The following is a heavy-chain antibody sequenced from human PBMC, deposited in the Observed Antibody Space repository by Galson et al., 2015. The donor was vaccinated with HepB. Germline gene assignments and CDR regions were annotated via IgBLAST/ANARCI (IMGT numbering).Heavy chain of an antibody. V-gene: IGHV4-31*03. CDR2: IYYSGST. CDR1: GGSISSGGYY. Sequence: LSLTCTVSGGSISSGGYYWSWIRQHPGKGLEWIGYIYYSGSTYYNPSLKSRVTISVDTSKNQFSLKLSSVTAADTAVYYCARGSSTTPENIVVVVADNWFDPWGQGTLVTVSS. D-gene: IGHD2-15*01. CDR3: ARGSSTTPENIVVVVADNWFDP. J-gene: IGHJ5*02.